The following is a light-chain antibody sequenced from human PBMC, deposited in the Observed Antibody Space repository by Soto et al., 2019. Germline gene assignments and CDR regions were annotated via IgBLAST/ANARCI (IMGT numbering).Light chain of an antibody. CDR2: DVS. Sequence: QSALTQPRSVSGSPGQSVTISCTGTSSDVGAYNYVSWYQHHPGKAPKVMIYDVSERPSGVPDRFSGSESDNKASLTISGLQAEDEADYYCCSYAGSYSWVFGGGTKVTVL. J-gene: IGLJ3*02. CDR1: SSDVGAYNY. V-gene: IGLV2-11*01. CDR3: CSYAGSYSWV.